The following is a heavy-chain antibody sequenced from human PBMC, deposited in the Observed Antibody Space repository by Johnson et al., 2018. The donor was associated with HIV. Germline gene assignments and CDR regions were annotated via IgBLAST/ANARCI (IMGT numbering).Heavy chain of an antibody. CDR2: VNSDGSSL. V-gene: IGHV3-74*02. D-gene: IGHD6-13*01. J-gene: IGHJ3*01. CDR3: ARAISAAGSSLEDDA. Sequence: VQLVESGGGLVQPGGSLRLACAVSGFTVSSNYMSWVRQAPGKGLEWVSRVNSDGSSLSYADSVKGRLTISRDNAKNSLYLQMNSLRAEDTALYYCARAISAAGSSLEDDAWGQGTMVTVSS. CDR1: GFTVSSNY.